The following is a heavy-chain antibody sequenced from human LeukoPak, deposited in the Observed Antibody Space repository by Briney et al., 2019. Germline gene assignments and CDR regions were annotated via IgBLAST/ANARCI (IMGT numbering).Heavy chain of an antibody. CDR1: GFTFSDSY. Sequence: PGGSLRLSCAASGFTFSDSYMGWIRQAPGKGLECVSYITSSGSTIYYADSVKGRFTISRDNAKNSLYLQMNSLRAEDTAVYYCAELGITMIGGVWGKGTTVTISS. CDR2: ITSSGSTI. J-gene: IGHJ6*04. CDR3: AELGITMIGGV. V-gene: IGHV3-11*04. D-gene: IGHD3-10*02.